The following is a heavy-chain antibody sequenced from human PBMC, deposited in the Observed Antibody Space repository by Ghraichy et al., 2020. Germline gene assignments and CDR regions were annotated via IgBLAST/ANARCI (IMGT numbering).Heavy chain of an antibody. CDR2: ITSGSSTR. CDR3: ARALADVGVFDF. J-gene: IGHJ4*02. CDR1: GFSFSDDS. D-gene: IGHD6-19*01. V-gene: IGHV3-48*02. Sequence: GGSLRLSCTASGFSFSDDSMNWVRQTPRKGLEWVAFITSGSSTRYYADSVKGRFTISRDNAKNSLFLQMNSLRDEDTAVYYCARALADVGVFDFWGQGTLLTVSS.